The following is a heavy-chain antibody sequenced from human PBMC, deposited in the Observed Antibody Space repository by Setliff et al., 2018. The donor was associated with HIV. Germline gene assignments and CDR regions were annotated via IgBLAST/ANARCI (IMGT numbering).Heavy chain of an antibody. CDR3: AGSRGYFVKAD. J-gene: IGHJ4*02. D-gene: IGHD3-22*01. V-gene: IGHV3-11*06. CDR1: GVTFSDYY. CDR2: ISPSSTYI. Sequence: PGGSLRLSCAASGVTFSDYYMSWIRQAPGKGLEWVSSISPSSTYIYYADSVKGRFTISRDNAKDLLYLQMISLRGEDTAVYYCAGSRGYFVKADWGQGTLVTVSS.